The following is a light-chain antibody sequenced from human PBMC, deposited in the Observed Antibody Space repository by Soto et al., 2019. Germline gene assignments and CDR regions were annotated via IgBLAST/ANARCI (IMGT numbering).Light chain of an antibody. V-gene: IGLV2-14*01. CDR1: SSDIGGYKY. J-gene: IGLJ2*01. CDR3: CSYTRRSTRV. Sequence: QSALTQPASVSGSPGQSITISCTGTSSDIGGYKYVSWYQQHPGIAPKLMIYEFSNRPSGVSNRFSGSKSGNTASLTISGIQDEDEADYYCCSYTRRSTRVFGGGTQLNVL. CDR2: EFS.